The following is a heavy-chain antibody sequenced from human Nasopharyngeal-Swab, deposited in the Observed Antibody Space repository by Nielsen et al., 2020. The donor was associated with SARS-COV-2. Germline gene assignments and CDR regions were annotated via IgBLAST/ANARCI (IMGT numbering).Heavy chain of an antibody. CDR1: GFSSNNYG. CDR2: LSYERSMK. V-gene: IGHV3-30*18. Sequence: GGPLRPPCTASGFSSNNYGMHWVRKAPGKGLEWVAVLSYERSMKKYAESVEGRFTISRDFSKNTLYLQMNSLRPEDTAMYYCAKANVIFWFGQFKNDGFDIWGQGTMVVVSS. D-gene: IGHD3-10*01. CDR3: AKANVIFWFGQFKNDGFDI. J-gene: IGHJ3*02.